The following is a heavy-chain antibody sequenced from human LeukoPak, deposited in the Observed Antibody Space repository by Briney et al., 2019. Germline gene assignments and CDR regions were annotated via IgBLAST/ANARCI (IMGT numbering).Heavy chain of an antibody. Sequence: SETLSLTCTVSGGSISSSSYYWGWIRQPPGKGLEWIGSIYYSGSTYYNPSLKSRVTISVDTSKNQFSLKLSSVTAADTAVYYCARDPKVIAAAGTEYWGQGTLVTVSS. V-gene: IGHV4-39*07. CDR1: GGSISSSSYY. CDR2: IYYSGST. CDR3: ARDPKVIAAAGTEY. D-gene: IGHD6-13*01. J-gene: IGHJ4*02.